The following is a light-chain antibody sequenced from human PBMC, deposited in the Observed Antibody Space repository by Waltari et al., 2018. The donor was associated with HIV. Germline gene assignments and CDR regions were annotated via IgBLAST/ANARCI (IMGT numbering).Light chain of an antibody. CDR3: SSYTSSSTLDV. Sequence: QSALTQPASVSGSPGQSITISCTGTSSDVGGYNFFSWYQQHPGKAPKLMIYEVSKRPSGVSNHFSGSRSGNTASLTISGLQAEDEADYYCSSYTSSSTLDVFGTGTKVTVL. V-gene: IGLV2-14*01. J-gene: IGLJ1*01. CDR1: SSDVGGYNF. CDR2: EVS.